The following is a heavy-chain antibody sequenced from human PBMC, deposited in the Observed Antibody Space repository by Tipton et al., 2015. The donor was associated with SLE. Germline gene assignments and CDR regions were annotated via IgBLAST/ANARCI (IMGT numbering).Heavy chain of an antibody. V-gene: IGHV4-59*12. Sequence: LRLSCTVSGGSISSYYWSWIRQPPGKGLEWIGYIYYSGSTNYNPSLKSRVTISVDTSKNQFSLKLSSVTAADTAVYYCARSPGDAFDIWGQGTMVPVSS. J-gene: IGHJ3*02. CDR1: GGSISSYY. CDR3: ARSPGDAFDI. CDR2: IYYSGST.